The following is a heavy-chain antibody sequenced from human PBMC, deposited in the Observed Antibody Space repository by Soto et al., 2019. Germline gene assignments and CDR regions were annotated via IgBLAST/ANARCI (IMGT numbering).Heavy chain of an antibody. CDR2: ISGSGGST. V-gene: IGHV3-23*01. Sequence: EVQLLESGGGLVQPGGSLRLSCVASGFTFSSYAMSWVRQAPGKGLEWVSAISGSGGSTYYADSVKGRFTISRDNSKNTLYLQMNSLRAEDTAVYYCATPGGIWYKEYFLHWGQGTLVTVSS. D-gene: IGHD6-13*01. CDR1: GFTFSSYA. J-gene: IGHJ1*01. CDR3: ATPGGIWYKEYFLH.